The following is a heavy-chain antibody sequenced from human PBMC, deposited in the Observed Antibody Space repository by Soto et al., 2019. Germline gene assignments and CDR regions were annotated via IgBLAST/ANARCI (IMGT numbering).Heavy chain of an antibody. CDR2: IMYNGLV. D-gene: IGHD2-8*02. Sequence: SETLSLTCTVSDGSISSRSHYWVWIRQPPGKGLEWISTIMYNGLVYYNPSLKSRVTMSVDTSKNHFSLTLSSVTAADTAVYYCARDKITGLFDYWGQGTLVTVSS. CDR3: ARDKITGLFDY. CDR1: DGSISSRSHY. J-gene: IGHJ4*02. V-gene: IGHV4-39*02.